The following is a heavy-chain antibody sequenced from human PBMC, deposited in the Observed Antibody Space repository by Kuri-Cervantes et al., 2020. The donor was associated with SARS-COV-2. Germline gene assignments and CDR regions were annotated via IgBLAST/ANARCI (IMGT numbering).Heavy chain of an antibody. CDR3: ARAEWELLPDYYYYYGMDV. J-gene: IGHJ6*02. D-gene: IGHD1-26*01. V-gene: IGHV3-23*01. CDR2: ISGSGGST. CDR1: GFTFSSYA. Sequence: GGSLRLSCAASGFTFSSYAMSWVRQAPGKGLEWVSAISGSGGSTYYADSVKGRFTISRDNSKNTLYLQMNSLRAEDTAVYYCARAEWELLPDYYYYYGMDVWGQGTMVTFSS.